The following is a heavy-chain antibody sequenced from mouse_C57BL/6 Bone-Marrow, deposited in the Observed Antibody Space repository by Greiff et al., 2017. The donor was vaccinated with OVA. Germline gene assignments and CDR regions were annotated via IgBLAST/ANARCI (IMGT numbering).Heavy chain of an antibody. CDR3: ARDYYGPYFDH. Sequence: VQLQQPGAELVKPGASVKLSCKASGYTFTSYRMHWVKQRPGQGLEWIGMIHPNSGSTNYNEKFKSKATLTVDKSSSTAYMQLSSLTSEDSAVYYCARDYYGPYFDHWGQGTTLTVSS. D-gene: IGHD1-1*01. J-gene: IGHJ2*01. CDR1: GYTFTSYR. V-gene: IGHV1-64*01. CDR2: IHPNSGST.